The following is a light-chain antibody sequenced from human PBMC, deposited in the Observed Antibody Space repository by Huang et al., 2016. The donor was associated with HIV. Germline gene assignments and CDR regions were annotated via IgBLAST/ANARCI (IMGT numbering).Light chain of an antibody. CDR2: DAF. V-gene: IGKV3-15*01. CDR1: QSVSNN. Sequence: EIVMTQSPAAVSVSPGERATLSCRASQSVSNNLAWYQHKSGQAPRLLIYDAFSRATCIPPRFSGSGSGTEFTLTVSSVQSEDFAVYYCQHYNEWPPWTFGQGTKVEIK. J-gene: IGKJ1*01. CDR3: QHYNEWPPWT.